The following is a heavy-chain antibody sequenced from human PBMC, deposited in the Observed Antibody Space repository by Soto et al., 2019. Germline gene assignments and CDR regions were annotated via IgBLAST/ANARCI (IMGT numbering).Heavy chain of an antibody. CDR2: LNGGTGQT. J-gene: IGHJ6*02. D-gene: IGHD1-1*01. CDR3: ARGKGMEENYFYYGLDI. CDR1: GYTFSTYA. V-gene: IGHV1-3*01. Sequence: GASVKVSCKASGYTFSTYAMHWVRQAPGQSLEWMGWLNGGTGQTRYSQKFQDRVIITRDTSASTGYMELSSLTFEDTAVYYCARGKGMEENYFYYGLDIWGQGTTVTVS.